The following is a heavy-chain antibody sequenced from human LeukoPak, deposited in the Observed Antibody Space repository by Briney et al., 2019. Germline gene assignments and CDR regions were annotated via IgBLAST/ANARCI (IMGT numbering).Heavy chain of an antibody. CDR2: IYYSGST. CDR3: ARGLGITGTTVDY. Sequence: SETLSLTCTVSGGSISSGGYYWSWIRQHPGKGLEWIGYIYYSGSTYYNPSLKSRVTISVDTSKNQFSLKLSSVTAADTAVYYCARGLGITGTTVDYWGQGTLVTVSS. CDR1: GGSISSGGYY. J-gene: IGHJ4*02. V-gene: IGHV4-31*03. D-gene: IGHD1-7*01.